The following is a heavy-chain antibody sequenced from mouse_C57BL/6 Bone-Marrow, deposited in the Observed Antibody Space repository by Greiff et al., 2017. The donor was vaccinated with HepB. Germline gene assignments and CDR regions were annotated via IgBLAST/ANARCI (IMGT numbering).Heavy chain of an antibody. CDR3: ARKHRGYYAMDY. J-gene: IGHJ4*01. Sequence: VQRVESGAELVRPGTSVKVSCKASGYAFTNYLIEWVKQRPGQGLEWIGVINPGSGGTNYNEKFKGKATLTADKSSSTAYMQLSSLTSEDSAVYFCARKHRGYYAMDYWGQGTSVTVSS. D-gene: IGHD2-14*01. CDR1: GYAFTNYL. V-gene: IGHV1-54*01. CDR2: INPGSGGT.